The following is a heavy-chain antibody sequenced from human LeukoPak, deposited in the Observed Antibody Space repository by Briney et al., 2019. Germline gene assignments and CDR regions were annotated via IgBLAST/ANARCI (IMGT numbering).Heavy chain of an antibody. Sequence: ASVKVSCKASGYTFTGYYMHWVRQAPGQGLEWMGLINPNSGGTNYAQKFQGRVTMTRDTSISTAYMELSRLRSDDTAVYYCARDSEAPRYLDWLTPRGYYYMDVWGKGTTVTVSS. CDR3: ARDSEAPRYLDWLTPRGYYYMDV. J-gene: IGHJ6*03. CDR2: INPNSGGT. D-gene: IGHD3-9*01. CDR1: GYTFTGYY. V-gene: IGHV1-2*06.